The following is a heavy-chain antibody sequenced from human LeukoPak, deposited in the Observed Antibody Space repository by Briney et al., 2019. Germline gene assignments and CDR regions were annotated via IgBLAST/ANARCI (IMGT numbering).Heavy chain of an antibody. Sequence: PSETLSLTCAVSGGSISSGGYSWSRIRQPPGKGLEWIGYIYYSGSTYYNPSLKSRATISVDTSKNQFSLKLSSVTAADTAVYYCARDLLYYFDYWGQGTLVTVSS. CDR3: ARDLLYYFDY. CDR2: IYYSGST. D-gene: IGHD2-21*01. V-gene: IGHV4-30-4*07. CDR1: GGSISSGGYS. J-gene: IGHJ4*02.